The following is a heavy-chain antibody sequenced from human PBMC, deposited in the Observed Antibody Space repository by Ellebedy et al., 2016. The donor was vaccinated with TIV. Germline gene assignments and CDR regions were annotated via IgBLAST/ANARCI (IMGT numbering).Heavy chain of an antibody. Sequence: GESLKISCAASGFTFSSYAMSWVRQAPGKGLEWVSAISGSGGSTYYADSVKGRFTISRDNSKNTRYLQMNSLGAEDTAVYYCAKDRGKIVMVVAAPRAYGMDVWGQGTTVTVSS. J-gene: IGHJ6*02. CDR2: ISGSGGST. D-gene: IGHD2-15*01. V-gene: IGHV3-23*01. CDR1: GFTFSSYA. CDR3: AKDRGKIVMVVAAPRAYGMDV.